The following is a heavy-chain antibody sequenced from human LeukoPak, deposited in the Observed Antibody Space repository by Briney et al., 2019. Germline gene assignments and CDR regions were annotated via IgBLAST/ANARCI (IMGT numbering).Heavy chain of an antibody. CDR2: IYPGDSDT. J-gene: IGHJ4*02. CDR3: ARHWDNCSGGSCYFLIDY. V-gene: IGHV5-51*01. D-gene: IGHD2-15*01. CDR1: GYSFTSYW. Sequence: GESLKISCKGSGYSFTSYWIGWVRQMPGKGLEWMGIIYPGDSDTSYSPSFQGQVTISADKSISTAYLQWSSLKASDTAMYYCARHWDNCSGGSCYFLIDYWGQGTLVTVSS.